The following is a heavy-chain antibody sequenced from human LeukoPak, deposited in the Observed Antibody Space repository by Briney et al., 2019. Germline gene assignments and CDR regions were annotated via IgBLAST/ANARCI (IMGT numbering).Heavy chain of an antibody. CDR3: TRSHSSGYGPVDY. D-gene: IGHD3-22*01. CDR2: TRNKANSYTT. J-gene: IGHJ4*02. CDR1: GFTFRDYY. Sequence: SGGSLRLSCAASGFTFRDYYMDWVRQAPGKGLEWVGHTRNKANSYTTEYAASVKGRFTISRDDSKNSLYLQMNSLKSEDTAVYYCTRSHSSGYGPVDYWGQGTLVTVSS. V-gene: IGHV3-72*01.